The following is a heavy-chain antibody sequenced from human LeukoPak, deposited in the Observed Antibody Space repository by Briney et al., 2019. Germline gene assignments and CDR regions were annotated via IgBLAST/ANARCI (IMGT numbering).Heavy chain of an antibody. J-gene: IGHJ4*02. Sequence: PSETLSLTCAVYGGSFSGYYWSWTRQPPGKGLEWIGEINHSGSTNYNPSLKSRVTISVDTSKNQFSLKLSSVTAADTAVYYCARTRPRKNSYGYGYWGQGTLVTVSS. CDR3: ARTRPRKNSYGYGY. CDR1: GGSFSGYY. D-gene: IGHD5-18*01. V-gene: IGHV4-34*01. CDR2: INHSGST.